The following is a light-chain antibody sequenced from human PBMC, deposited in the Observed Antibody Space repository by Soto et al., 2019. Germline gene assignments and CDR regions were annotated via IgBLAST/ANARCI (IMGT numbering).Light chain of an antibody. CDR3: QQRSNWPPT. CDR2: DAS. V-gene: IGKV3-11*01. J-gene: IGKJ4*01. CDR1: QSITYY. Sequence: EIVLTQSPATLSLSPGEGATLSCRASQSITYYLAWYQQKPGQAPRLLMYDASHRATGIPARFSGSGSGTDFTLTISSLEPEDFAVYYCQQRSNWPPTFGGGTKVEI.